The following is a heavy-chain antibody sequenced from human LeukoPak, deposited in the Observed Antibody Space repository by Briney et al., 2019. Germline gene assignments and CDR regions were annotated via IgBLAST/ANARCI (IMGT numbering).Heavy chain of an antibody. Sequence: SETLSLTCTVSGGSISSSSYYWGWIRQPPGKGLEWMGSIYYSGSTYYNPSLKSRVTISVDTSKNQFSLKLSSVTAADTAVYYCARAVPAAEIDYWGQGTLVTVSS. J-gene: IGHJ4*02. CDR3: ARAVPAAEIDY. V-gene: IGHV4-39*01. D-gene: IGHD2-2*01. CDR1: GGSISSSSYY. CDR2: IYYSGST.